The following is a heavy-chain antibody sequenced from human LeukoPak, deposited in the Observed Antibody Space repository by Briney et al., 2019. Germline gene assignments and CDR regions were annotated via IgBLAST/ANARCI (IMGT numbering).Heavy chain of an antibody. J-gene: IGHJ5*02. D-gene: IGHD4-23*01. CDR3: ARNYGGNSVGPESWFDP. CDR2: IYHSGST. Sequence: PSETLSLTCAVSGGSISSSNWWSWVRQPPGKGLEWIGEIYHSGSTNYNPPLKSRVTISVDKSKNQFSLKLSSVTAADTAVYYCARNYGGNSVGPESWFDPWGQGTLVTVSS. CDR1: GGSISSSNW. V-gene: IGHV4-4*02.